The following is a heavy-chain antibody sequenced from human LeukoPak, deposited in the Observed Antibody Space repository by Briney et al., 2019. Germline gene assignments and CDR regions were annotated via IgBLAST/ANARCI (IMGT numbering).Heavy chain of an antibody. D-gene: IGHD6-13*01. CDR2: ISGSGGST. J-gene: IGHJ4*02. CDR3: ASAIAAAGSSY. Sequence: GGSLRLSCAASGFTFSSYAMSWVRQAPGKGLEWVSAISGSGGSTYYADSVKGRFTISRDNSKNTLYLQMNSLRAEDTAVYYCASAIAAAGSSYWGQGTLVTVSS. V-gene: IGHV3-23*01. CDR1: GFTFSSYA.